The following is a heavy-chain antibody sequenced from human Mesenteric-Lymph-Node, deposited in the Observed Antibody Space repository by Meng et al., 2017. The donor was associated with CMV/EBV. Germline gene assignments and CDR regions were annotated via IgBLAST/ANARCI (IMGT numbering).Heavy chain of an antibody. V-gene: IGHV3-66*02. CDR3: AREGVPAAGMDV. CDR1: GFTFSAYG. Sequence: GESLKISCAASGFTFSAYGMNWVRQAPGKGLEWVSVIYSGGSTYYADSVKGRFTISRDNSKNTLYLQMNSLRAEDTAVYYCAREGVPAAGMDVWGQGTTVTVSS. CDR2: IYSGGST. J-gene: IGHJ6*02. D-gene: IGHD2-2*01.